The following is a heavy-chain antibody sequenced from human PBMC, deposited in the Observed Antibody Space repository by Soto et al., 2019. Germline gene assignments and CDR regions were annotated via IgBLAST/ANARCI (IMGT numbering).Heavy chain of an antibody. Sequence: QVQLVQSGDEVKKPGASVKVSCKASGYIFVNYGIAWVRQAPGQGLEWMGWISPYTGNTHSATKVQGRLTMTTDTXXSTAYLALGSLTSDDTAVYYCGMVDNYVTPTPQDVWGQGTTVTVSS. CDR2: ISPYTGNT. J-gene: IGHJ6*02. V-gene: IGHV1-18*01. CDR3: GMVDNYVTPTPQDV. D-gene: IGHD3-16*01. CDR1: GYIFVNYG.